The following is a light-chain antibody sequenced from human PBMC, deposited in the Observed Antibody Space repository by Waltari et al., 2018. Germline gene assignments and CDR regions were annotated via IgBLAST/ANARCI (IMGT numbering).Light chain of an antibody. Sequence: QSVLTQPPSVSGTPGQTVTMSCSGSTSNIGNTHVYWYQQLPGTAPKLLIYRNNQRPSGVPDRFSGSKSGTSASLAISGLRSEDEADYYCAAWDDSLSGVVFGGGTKLTVL. V-gene: IGLV1-47*01. J-gene: IGLJ2*01. CDR2: RNN. CDR3: AAWDDSLSGVV. CDR1: TSNIGNTH.